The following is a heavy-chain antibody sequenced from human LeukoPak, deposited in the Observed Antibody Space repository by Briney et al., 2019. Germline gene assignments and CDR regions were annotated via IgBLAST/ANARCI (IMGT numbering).Heavy chain of an antibody. CDR2: ISGSGGST. V-gene: IGHV3-23*01. Sequence: GGSLRLSCAASGFTFSSYAMSWVRQAPGKGLEWVSGISGSGGSTYYADSVKGRFTISRDNSKNTLYLQMNSLRAEDTAVYYCAKDRVIVVSRGWYFDLWGRGTLVTVSS. CDR1: GFTFSSYA. J-gene: IGHJ2*01. CDR3: AKDRVIVVSRGWYFDL. D-gene: IGHD3-22*01.